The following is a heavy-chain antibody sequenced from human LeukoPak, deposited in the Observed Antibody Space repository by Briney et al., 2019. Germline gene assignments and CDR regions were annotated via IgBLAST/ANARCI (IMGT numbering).Heavy chain of an antibody. J-gene: IGHJ4*02. CDR1: GFTFSSYA. D-gene: IGHD5-12*01. CDR2: ISGSGGST. V-gene: IGHV3-23*01. Sequence: GGSLRLSCAASGFTFSSYAMSWVRQAPGKGLEWVSAISGSGGSTYYAGSVKGRFTISRDNSKNSLYLQMNSLRAEDTAFYYCAINGGGDSGYGNFDYWGQGTLVTVSS. CDR3: AINGGGDSGYGNFDY.